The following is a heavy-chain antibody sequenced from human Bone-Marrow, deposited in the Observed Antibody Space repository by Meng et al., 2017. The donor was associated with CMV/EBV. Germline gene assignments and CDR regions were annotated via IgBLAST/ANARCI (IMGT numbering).Heavy chain of an antibody. CDR2: INQDETEK. Sequence: GGSRRLSCAASGFILGTYWMTWVRQAPGKGLEWVANINQDETEKNYVDSVKGRFTISRDNAKNSLFLQMNSLRPEDTAVYYCAYLGDHWRTYRAYNEDYWGQGTLVTVSS. CDR3: AYLGDHWRTYRAYNEDY. V-gene: IGHV3-7*01. D-gene: IGHD3-16*01. CDR1: GFILGTYW. J-gene: IGHJ4*02.